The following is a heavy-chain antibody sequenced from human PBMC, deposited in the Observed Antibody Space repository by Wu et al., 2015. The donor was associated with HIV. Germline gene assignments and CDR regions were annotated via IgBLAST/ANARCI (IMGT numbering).Heavy chain of an antibody. D-gene: IGHD3-10*01. CDR3: ARVGSKESGSRRTPMGAYDI. CDR1: GYSFTDYY. V-gene: IGHV1-46*01. J-gene: IGHJ3*02. Sequence: QVQLVQSGSEVKKSGASVSVSCKTSGYSFTDYYLHWVRQAPGQGLEWMAILNPSSGSTDYAQKFQGRVTVTRDTSTSTMYMDLRGLTLNDTAMYFCARVGSKESGSRRTPMGAYDIWGQGTMVIVSS. CDR2: LNPSSGST.